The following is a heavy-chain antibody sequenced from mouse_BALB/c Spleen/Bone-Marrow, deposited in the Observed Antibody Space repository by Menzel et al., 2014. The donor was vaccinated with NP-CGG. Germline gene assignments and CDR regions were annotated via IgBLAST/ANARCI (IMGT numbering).Heavy chain of an antibody. Sequence: QVQLQQPGAELVKPGASVKLSCKTSGYTFTSYWIQWVKQRPGQGLGWIGEMFPRTGATYYNERFRGRATLTIDTSSSTAYMQLSSLTSEDSAVYFCARRDYDYDDYSMDYWGQGTSVTVSS. V-gene: IGHV1S132*01. J-gene: IGHJ4*01. CDR1: GYTFTSYW. CDR3: ARRDYDYDDYSMDY. D-gene: IGHD2-4*01. CDR2: MFPRTGAT.